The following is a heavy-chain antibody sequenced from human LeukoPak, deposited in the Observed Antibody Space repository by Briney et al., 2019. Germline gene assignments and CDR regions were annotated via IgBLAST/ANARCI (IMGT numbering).Heavy chain of an antibody. D-gene: IGHD1-26*01. V-gene: IGHV3-43D*03. CDR1: GFTFSSYA. J-gene: IGHJ4*02. Sequence: GGSLRLSCAASGFTFSSYAMHWVRQAPGKGLEWVSLISWDGSSTYYAVSVKGRFTISRDNSKNSLYLQMNSLRPEDTALYYXXXXXXRMGRWDYFDYWGQGTLVTVSS. CDR2: ISWDGSST. CDR3: XXXXXRMGRWDYFDY.